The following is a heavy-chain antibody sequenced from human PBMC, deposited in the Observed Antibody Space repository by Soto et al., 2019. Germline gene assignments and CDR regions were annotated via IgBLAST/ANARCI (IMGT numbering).Heavy chain of an antibody. CDR2: ISGSGGST. D-gene: IGHD3-22*01. V-gene: IGHV3-23*01. CDR3: AKGVGAYDTGLYYFDY. Sequence: GGSLRLSCAASGFTFSSYAMSWVRQAPGKGLEWVSAISGSGGSTYYADSVKGRFTISRDNSKNTLYLQMNSLRAEDTAVYYCAKGVGAYDTGLYYFDYWGQGTLVTVSS. J-gene: IGHJ4*02. CDR1: GFTFSSYA.